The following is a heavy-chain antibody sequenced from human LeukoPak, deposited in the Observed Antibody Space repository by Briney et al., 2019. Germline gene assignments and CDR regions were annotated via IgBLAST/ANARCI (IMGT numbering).Heavy chain of an antibody. CDR3: ASARTSSRSWFTFDY. V-gene: IGHV4-39*01. Sequence: SETLSLTCTVSGGSLSSSYYWGWIRQPPGKGLEWIGSIYYSGSTYYNPSLKSRVTISVDTSKNQLSLKLSSVTAADTAVYYCASARTSSRSWFTFDYWGQGILVTVSS. CDR2: IYYSGST. D-gene: IGHD6-13*01. CDR1: GGSLSSSYY. J-gene: IGHJ4*02.